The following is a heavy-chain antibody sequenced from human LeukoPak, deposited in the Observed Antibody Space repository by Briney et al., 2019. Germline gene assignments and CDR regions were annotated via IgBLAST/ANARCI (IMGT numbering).Heavy chain of an antibody. D-gene: IGHD5-12*01. CDR3: ARAQNSGYAWAAFDI. CDR2: ISSSSSPI. V-gene: IGHV3-48*01. CDR1: GFTFSSYS. Sequence: GGSLRLSCAASGFTFSSYSMNWVRQAPGEGLEWVSYISSSSSPIYYADSVKGRFTISRDNAKNSLYLQMNSLTAEDTAVYYCARAQNSGYAWAAFDIWGQGTMVTVSS. J-gene: IGHJ3*02.